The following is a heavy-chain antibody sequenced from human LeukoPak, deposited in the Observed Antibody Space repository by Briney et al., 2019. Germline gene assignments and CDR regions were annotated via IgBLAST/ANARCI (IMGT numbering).Heavy chain of an antibody. J-gene: IGHJ5*02. CDR1: GFTVSSYG. Sequence: GGSLRLSCAASGFTVSSYGMHWVRQAPGKGLEWVAVISYDGSNKYHADSVKGRFTISRDNSKNTLYLQMNSLRVEDTAVYYCARGASIAAAGTGEKSNWFDPWGQGTLVTVSS. CDR2: ISYDGSNK. V-gene: IGHV3-30*03. CDR3: ARGASIAAAGTGEKSNWFDP. D-gene: IGHD6-13*01.